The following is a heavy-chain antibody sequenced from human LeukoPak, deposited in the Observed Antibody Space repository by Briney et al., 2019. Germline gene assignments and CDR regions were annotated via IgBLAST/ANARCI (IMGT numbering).Heavy chain of an antibody. V-gene: IGHV3-23*01. D-gene: IGHD4-23*01. CDR1: GFTFSAYV. CDR3: AKERKLLPFDG. J-gene: IGHJ4*02. Sequence: GGSLRLSCAASGFTFSAYVLSWVRQAPGKGLEWVSTISGSGDTYYADSVKGRFTISRDNSRNTLYLQMNSLRPEDTAVYYCAKERKLLPFDGWGQGTLVTVSS. CDR2: ISGSGDT.